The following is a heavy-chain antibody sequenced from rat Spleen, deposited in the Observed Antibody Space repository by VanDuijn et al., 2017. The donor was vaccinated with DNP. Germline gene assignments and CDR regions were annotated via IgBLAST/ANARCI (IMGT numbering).Heavy chain of an antibody. J-gene: IGHJ1*01. CDR3: ARGSTSIYWYFDF. V-gene: IGHV5-7*01. CDR1: GFTFSDYN. CDR2: ISYDGSST. D-gene: IGHD5-1*01. Sequence: EVQLVDSGGGLVQPGRSMKLSCAASGFTFSDYNMAWVRQAPKKGLEWVATISYDGSSTYYRDSVKGRFTISRDNAKSTLYLQMDSLRSEDTATYYCARGSTSIYWYFDFWGPGTMVTVSS.